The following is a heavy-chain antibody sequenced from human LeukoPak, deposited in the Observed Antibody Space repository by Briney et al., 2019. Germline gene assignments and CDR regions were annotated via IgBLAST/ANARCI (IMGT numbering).Heavy chain of an antibody. CDR2: IYYSGST. CDR1: GGSVSSGSYY. D-gene: IGHD1-14*01. V-gene: IGHV4-61*01. CDR3: ARKEARNRMLFDP. Sequence: SETLSLTCTVSGGSVSSGSYYWSWIRQLPGKGLEWIGYIYYSGSTNYNPSLKSRVTISVDTSKNQFSLKLSSVTAADTAVYYCARKEARNRMLFDPWGQGTLVTVSS. J-gene: IGHJ5*02.